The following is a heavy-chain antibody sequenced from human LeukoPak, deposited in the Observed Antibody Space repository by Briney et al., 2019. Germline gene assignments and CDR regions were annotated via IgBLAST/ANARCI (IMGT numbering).Heavy chain of an antibody. CDR2: IKSDGKT. CDR3: ARAPSEVGGYYPEYFRH. V-gene: IGHV3-74*01. J-gene: IGHJ1*01. CDR1: GFTFSRYW. D-gene: IGHD3-22*01. Sequence: PGGSLRLSCAASGFTFSRYWMPSVRQAAGPRVRWVTRIKSDGKTNYAASVKGRFTISRDNAKNTVSLQMDRLRAEDTGVYYCARAPSEVGGYYPEYFRHWGQGTLVTVSS.